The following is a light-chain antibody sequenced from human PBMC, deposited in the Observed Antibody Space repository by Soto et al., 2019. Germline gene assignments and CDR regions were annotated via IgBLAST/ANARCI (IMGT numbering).Light chain of an antibody. V-gene: IGKV3-15*01. Sequence: EIVMTQSPATLSVSPGERATLSCRASQSISNNLAWYQQKPGQAPRLLIFGASTKATGIPARFSGSGSGTEFTLTLSSLQSEDFAVYYCQQYNNWPLTFGGGTKVEIK. J-gene: IGKJ4*01. CDR2: GAS. CDR3: QQYNNWPLT. CDR1: QSISNN.